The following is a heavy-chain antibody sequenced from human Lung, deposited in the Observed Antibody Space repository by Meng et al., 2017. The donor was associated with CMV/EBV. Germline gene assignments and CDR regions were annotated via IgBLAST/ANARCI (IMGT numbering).Heavy chain of an antibody. J-gene: IGHJ4*02. CDR3: ARGNGWRFDY. CDR2: ININTGNP. V-gene: IGHV7-4-1*01. CDR1: GYTFTSSS. Sequence: QVQLVLSGSELKKPGDSVKVSCQAAGYTFTSSSMNWVRHAPGQGLEWMGWININTGNPTYAQGFTGRFVFSLDTSVSTAYLQIDSLKADDTAVYYCARGNGWRFDYWGQGTLVTVSS. D-gene: IGHD6-19*01.